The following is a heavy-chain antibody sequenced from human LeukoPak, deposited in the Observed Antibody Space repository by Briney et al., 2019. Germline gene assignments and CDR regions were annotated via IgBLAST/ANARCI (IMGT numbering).Heavy chain of an antibody. CDR2: IGVTGDT. CDR1: GFTFSKDD. V-gene: IGHV3-13*01. Sequence: GGSLRLSCAASGFTFSKDDFHWVRQAPGKGLEWVAAIGVTGDTYYADSVKGRFTISREDGANSLNLQMRSLGAGDTALYYRTKEFCGSRAACAGGPYYDFWGRGALVTVSS. D-gene: IGHD2-15*01. J-gene: IGHJ2*01. CDR3: TKEFCGSRAACAGGPYYDF.